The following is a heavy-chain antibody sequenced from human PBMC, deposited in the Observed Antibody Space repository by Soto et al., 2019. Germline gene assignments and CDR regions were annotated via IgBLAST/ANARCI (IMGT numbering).Heavy chain of an antibody. J-gene: IGHJ4*02. CDR1: GDSFTNSW. CDR2: IYIADSTT. Sequence: PGDPLKISCKGSGDSFTNSWIGWVRQMPGKGLEWMGVIYIADSTTKYSPSFQGQVTISVDKSISTAYLQWSSLKASDTAMYYCARHPEVLRYFDWLSPPPYYFDYWGQGTLVTSPQ. D-gene: IGHD3-9*01. CDR3: ARHPEVLRYFDWLSPPPYYFDY. V-gene: IGHV5-51*01.